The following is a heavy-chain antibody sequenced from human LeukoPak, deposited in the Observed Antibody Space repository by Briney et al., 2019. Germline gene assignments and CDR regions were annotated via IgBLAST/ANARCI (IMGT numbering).Heavy chain of an antibody. CDR1: GGSISSGGYY. CDR2: IYYSGST. Sequence: SETLSLTCTVSGGSISSGGYYWSWIRQHPGKGLEWIGYIYYSGSTYYNPSRKSRVTMSIDMSKNQFSLKLSSVTALDTAVYFCARGPSNVGTTPEEGAFDIWGQGTMVSVSS. J-gene: IGHJ3*02. CDR3: ARGPSNVGTTPEEGAFDI. V-gene: IGHV4-31*03. D-gene: IGHD1-26*01.